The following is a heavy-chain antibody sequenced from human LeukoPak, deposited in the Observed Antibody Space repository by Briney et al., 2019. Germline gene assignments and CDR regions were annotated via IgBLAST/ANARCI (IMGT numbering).Heavy chain of an antibody. J-gene: IGHJ6*02. Sequence: GGSLRLSCAASGFTVSSNYMSWVRQAPGKGLEWVSVIYSGGSTYYADSVKGRFTISRDNYKNTLYLQMNSLRAEDTAVYYCARVAAESSYYYGMDVWGQGTTVTVSS. CDR1: GFTVSSNY. CDR3: ARVAAESSYYYGMDV. V-gene: IGHV3-53*01. CDR2: IYSGGST. D-gene: IGHD6-13*01.